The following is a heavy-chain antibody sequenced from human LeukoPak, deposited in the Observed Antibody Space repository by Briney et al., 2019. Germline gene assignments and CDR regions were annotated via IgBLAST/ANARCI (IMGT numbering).Heavy chain of an antibody. J-gene: IGHJ4*02. D-gene: IGHD3-10*01. CDR2: ISGSGGST. V-gene: IGHV3-23*01. Sequence: GGSLTLSCAASGFTFSSYAMSWVRQAPGKGLEWVSAISGSGGSTYYADSVKGRFTISRDNSKNTLYLQMNSLRAEDTAVYYCASKGLLLWFGELLFPYWGQGTPVTVSS. CDR3: ASKGLLLWFGELLFPY. CDR1: GFTFSSYA.